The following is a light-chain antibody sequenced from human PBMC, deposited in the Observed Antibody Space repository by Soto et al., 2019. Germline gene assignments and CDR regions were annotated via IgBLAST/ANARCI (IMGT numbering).Light chain of an antibody. Sequence: QSALTQPASASGSPGQSITISCTGTSSDVGGNKYVSWYQQHPGKAPKLMIYDVSNRPSGVSNRFSGSKSGNTASLTISGLQAEDEADYYCSSYTSSSTLLYVFGTGTKLTFL. V-gene: IGLV2-14*01. CDR2: DVS. J-gene: IGLJ1*01. CDR3: SSYTSSSTLLYV. CDR1: SSDVGGNKY.